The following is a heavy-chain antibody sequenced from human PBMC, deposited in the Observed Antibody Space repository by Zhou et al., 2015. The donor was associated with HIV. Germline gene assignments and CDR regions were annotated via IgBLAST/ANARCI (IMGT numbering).Heavy chain of an antibody. D-gene: IGHD3-3*02. CDR3: ARRSDISDYFDY. CDR1: GGTFNKHG. V-gene: IGHV1-69*06. CDR2: IVPYFGPA. J-gene: IGHJ4*02. Sequence: QVQLVQSGAEVKKPGSSVKVSCKASGGTFNKHGISWVRQAPGQGLEWMGGIVPYFGPANYAQNFQGRATITADRSTNTANMELRSLTSDDTAVYFCARRSDISDYFDYWGQGTLVTVSS.